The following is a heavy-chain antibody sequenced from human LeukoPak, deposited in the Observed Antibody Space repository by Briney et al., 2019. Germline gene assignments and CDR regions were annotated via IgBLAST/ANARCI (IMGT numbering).Heavy chain of an antibody. CDR3: AKEDDSSGYYLAFDY. CDR1: GFTFSNYA. J-gene: IGHJ4*02. CDR2: FSPSGGGT. D-gene: IGHD3-22*01. Sequence: GGSLRLSCAASGFTFSNYAMSWVRQAPGKGLEWVSAFSPSGGGTYYADSVKGRFTISRDNSKNTLYLQMNSLRAEDTAVYYCAKEDDSSGYYLAFDYWGQGTLVTVSS. V-gene: IGHV3-23*01.